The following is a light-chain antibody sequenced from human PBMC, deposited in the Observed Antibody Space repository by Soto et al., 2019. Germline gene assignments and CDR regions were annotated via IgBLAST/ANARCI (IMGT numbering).Light chain of an antibody. CDR3: QPYNNWPLT. J-gene: IGKJ4*01. Sequence: EIVLMQSPGTLSLSPGERATLSCRASQSVSGYLAWYQQKPGQAPRLLIYDASTRATGVPARFSCSRSGPEFTLTINSLQSEDFAIYYCQPYNNWPLTFGGGTKVHIK. CDR2: DAS. CDR1: QSVSGY. V-gene: IGKV3-15*01.